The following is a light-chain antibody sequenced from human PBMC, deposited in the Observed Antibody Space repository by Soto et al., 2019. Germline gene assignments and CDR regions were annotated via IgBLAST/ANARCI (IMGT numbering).Light chain of an antibody. CDR3: QHYGTSPLT. Sequence: EFVLTQSPGTLSLSPGERATLSCRASQSPSSSYFAWYQQKPGQAPRLLIYGVSSRATGIPDRFSGSGSGTDFTLTISRLEPEDFAVYFCQHYGTSPLTFGQGIKVEIK. CDR1: QSPSSSY. V-gene: IGKV3-20*01. CDR2: GVS. J-gene: IGKJ1*01.